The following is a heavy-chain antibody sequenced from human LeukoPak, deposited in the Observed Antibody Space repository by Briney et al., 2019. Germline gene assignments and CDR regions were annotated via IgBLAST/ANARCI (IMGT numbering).Heavy chain of an antibody. CDR1: GYTFTSYY. J-gene: IGHJ5*02. D-gene: IGHD2-2*01. CDR2: INPSGGST. V-gene: IGHV1-46*01. Sequence: ASVKVSCKASGYTFTSYYMHWVRQAPGQGLEWMGIINPSGGSTSYAQKFQGRVTMTRDTSTSTVYMELSSLRSEDTAVHYCARRYCSSTSCYRWFDPWGQGTLVTVSS. CDR3: ARRYCSSTSCYRWFDP.